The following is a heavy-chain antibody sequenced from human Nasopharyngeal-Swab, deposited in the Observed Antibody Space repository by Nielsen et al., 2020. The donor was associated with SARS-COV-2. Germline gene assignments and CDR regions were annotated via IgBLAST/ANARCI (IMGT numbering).Heavy chain of an antibody. CDR3: ARGQATGLVVVTSSGYFDL. D-gene: IGHD2-21*02. J-gene: IGHJ2*01. V-gene: IGHV4-61*02. Sequence: SETLSLTCTVSGGSISSGSYYWSWIRQLAGKGLEWIGRMYTSGSTTYNPSLKSRVTISVDTSKNQLSLKLSSVTAADTAVYYCARGQATGLVVVTSSGYFDLWGRGTLVTVSS. CDR1: GGSISSGSYY. CDR2: MYTSGST.